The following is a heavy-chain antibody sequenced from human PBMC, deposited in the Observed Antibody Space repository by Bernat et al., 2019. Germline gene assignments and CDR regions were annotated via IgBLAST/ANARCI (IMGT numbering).Heavy chain of an antibody. CDR3: ASQNETAANDAFDI. CDR2: IYYSGST. V-gene: IGHV4-39*01. CDR1: GGSISSSSYY. Sequence: QLQLRESGPGLVKPSETLSLTCTVSGGSISSSSYYWGWIRQPPGKGLEWIGSIYYSGSTYYNPSLKSRVTISVDTSKNQFSLKLSSVTAADTAVYYCASQNETAANDAFDIWGQGTMVTVSS. D-gene: IGHD2-2*01. J-gene: IGHJ3*02.